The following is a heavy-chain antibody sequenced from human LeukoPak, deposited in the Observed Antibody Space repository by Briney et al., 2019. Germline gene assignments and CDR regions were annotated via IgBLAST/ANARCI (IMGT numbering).Heavy chain of an antibody. CDR1: GFTFSSYA. V-gene: IGHV3-30-3*01. CDR2: ISYDGSNK. Sequence: PGGSLRLSCAAPGFTFSSYAMHWVRQAPGKGLEWVAVISYDGSNKYYADSVKGRFTISRDNSKNTLYLQMNSLRAEDTAVYYCARAPIAAALNYWGQGTLVTVSS. D-gene: IGHD6-13*01. J-gene: IGHJ4*02. CDR3: ARAPIAAALNY.